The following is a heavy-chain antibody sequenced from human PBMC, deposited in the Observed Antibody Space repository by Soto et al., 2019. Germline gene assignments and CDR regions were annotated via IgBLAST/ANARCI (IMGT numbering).Heavy chain of an antibody. D-gene: IGHD3-9*01. V-gene: IGHV4-34*01. Sequence: PSETLSLTCAVYGGSFSGYYWSWIRQPPGKGLEWIGEINHSGSTNYNPSLKSRVTISVDTSKNQFSLKLSSVTAADTAVYYCARGVYGVLRYFDWFPRDARHDTPVLDYWGQGTLVTVSS. CDR2: INHSGST. CDR1: GGSFSGYY. J-gene: IGHJ4*02. CDR3: ARGVYGVLRYFDWFPRDARHDTPVLDY.